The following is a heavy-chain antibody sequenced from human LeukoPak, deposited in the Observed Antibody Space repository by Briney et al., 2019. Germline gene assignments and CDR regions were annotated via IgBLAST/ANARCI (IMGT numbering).Heavy chain of an antibody. V-gene: IGHV1-69*05. J-gene: IGHJ5*02. CDR2: IIPIFGTA. Sequence: ASVKVSCKASGGTFSSYAISWVRQAPGQGLEWMGGIIPIFGTANYAQKFQGRVTITTDESTSTAYMELSSLRPEDTAVYYCARGYYDFWSGYYDSWGQGTLVTVSS. CDR1: GGTFSSYA. D-gene: IGHD3-3*01. CDR3: ARGYYDFWSGYYDS.